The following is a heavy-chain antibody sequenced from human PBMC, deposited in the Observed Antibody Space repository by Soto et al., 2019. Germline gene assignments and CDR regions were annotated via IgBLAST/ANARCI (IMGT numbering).Heavy chain of an antibody. V-gene: IGHV6-1*01. CDR2: TYYRSKWYN. CDR1: GDSVASDSGV. CDR3: ARIASFRGMDV. D-gene: IGHD2-21*01. Sequence: SEALSLTCAMSGDSVASDSGVWIWIRQSPSRGLEWLGRTYYRSKWYNDYAVSVKSRITINPDTSKNQFSLQLDSVIPEDTAVYYFARIASFRGMDVCGQGILVTVFS. J-gene: IGHJ6*02.